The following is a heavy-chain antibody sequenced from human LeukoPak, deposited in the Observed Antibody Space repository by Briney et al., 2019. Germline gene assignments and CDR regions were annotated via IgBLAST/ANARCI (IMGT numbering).Heavy chain of an antibody. Sequence: GGSLRLSCAASGFTFSDSPMRWVRQASGKGLEWVGRIRTKATNYAPAYAASVKGRFTISRDDSKSTTYLQMNSLEIEDTAVYYCTREGCGATSCYTNDYWGQGTLVTVSS. D-gene: IGHD2-2*02. V-gene: IGHV3-73*01. CDR3: TREGCGATSCYTNDY. CDR1: GFTFSDSP. CDR2: IRTKATNYAP. J-gene: IGHJ4*02.